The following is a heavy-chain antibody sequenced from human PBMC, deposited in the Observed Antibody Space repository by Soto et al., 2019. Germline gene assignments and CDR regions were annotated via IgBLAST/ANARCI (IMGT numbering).Heavy chain of an antibody. Sequence: PSETLSLTCTVSGGSISSYYWSWIRQPAGKGLEWIGRIYTSGSTNYNPSLKSRVTMSVDTSKNQFSLKLSSVTAADTAVYYCARGSLYTGYSSSWFADTFDYWGQGTLVTVPQ. D-gene: IGHD6-13*01. CDR2: IYTSGST. CDR3: ARGSLYTGYSSSWFADTFDY. J-gene: IGHJ4*02. CDR1: GGSISSYY. V-gene: IGHV4-4*07.